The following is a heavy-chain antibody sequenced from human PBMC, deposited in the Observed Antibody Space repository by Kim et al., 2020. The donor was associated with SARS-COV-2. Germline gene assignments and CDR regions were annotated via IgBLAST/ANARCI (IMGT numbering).Heavy chain of an antibody. CDR1: GYTFTSYD. Sequence: ASVKVSCKASGYTFTSYDINWVRQATGQGLEWMGWMNPNSGNTCYAQKFHGRVTMTRNTSISTAYMELSRLRSEDTAVYYCARWGAYSGYAYYYYYGMDVRGQGTTVTVSS. V-gene: IGHV1-8*01. D-gene: IGHD5-12*01. J-gene: IGHJ6*02. CDR3: ARWGAYSGYAYYYYYGMDV. CDR2: MNPNSGNT.